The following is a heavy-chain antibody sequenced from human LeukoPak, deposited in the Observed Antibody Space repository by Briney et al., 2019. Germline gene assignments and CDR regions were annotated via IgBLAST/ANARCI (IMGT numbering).Heavy chain of an antibody. CDR3: ARGVDFDWLAPSFDP. V-gene: IGHV1-3*01. J-gene: IGHJ5*02. Sequence: ASVKVSCKASGYTFISYAIHWVRQAPGQRLEWMGWIHAGTGNTKYSQKFQGRVTITRDTSASTAYMELSSLRSEDTAVYYCARGVDFDWLAPSFDPWGQGTLVTVSS. CDR1: GYTFISYA. CDR2: IHAGTGNT. D-gene: IGHD3-9*01.